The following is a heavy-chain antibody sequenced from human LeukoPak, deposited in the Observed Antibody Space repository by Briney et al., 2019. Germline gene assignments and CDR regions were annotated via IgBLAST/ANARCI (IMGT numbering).Heavy chain of an antibody. V-gene: IGHV3-23*01. D-gene: IGHD2-8*01. J-gene: IGHJ4*02. CDR2: MKGGGGDT. CDR3: AKEYCTNDVCYFFDY. CDR1: GFSFSSYA. Sequence: GGSLRLSCAASGFSFSSYAMSWVRQAPARGLEWVSSMKGGGGDTFYADFVKGRFTLSRDDSRNTVYLQLNSLRVEDTAVYYCAKEYCTNDVCYFFDYWGQGTLVSVSS.